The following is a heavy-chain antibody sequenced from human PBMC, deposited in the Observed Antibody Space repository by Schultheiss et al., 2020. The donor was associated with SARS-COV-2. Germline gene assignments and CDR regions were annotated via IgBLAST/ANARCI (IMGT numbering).Heavy chain of an antibody. CDR1: GGSFSGYY. CDR2: INHSGST. J-gene: IGHJ5*02. Sequence: SETLSLTCAVYGGSFSGYYWSWIRQPLGKGLEWIGEINHSGSTNYNPSLKSRVTISVDTSKNQFSLKLSSVTAADTAVYYCARDSSSFSPWGQGTLVTVSS. CDR3: ARDSSSFSP. V-gene: IGHV4-34*01. D-gene: IGHD6-13*01.